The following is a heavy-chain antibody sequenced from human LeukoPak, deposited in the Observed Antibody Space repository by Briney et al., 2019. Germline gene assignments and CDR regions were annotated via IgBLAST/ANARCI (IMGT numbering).Heavy chain of an antibody. CDR3: ARGGSTGTNLNWVDP. CDR2: IYYSGST. CDR1: GGSISSYY. V-gene: IGHV4-59*01. D-gene: IGHD1-1*01. Sequence: PSETLSLTCTVSGGSISSYYWSWIRQPPGKGLEWIGYIYYSGSTNYNPSLKSRVTISVDTSKNQFSLKLSSVTAADTAVYYCARGGSTGTNLNWVDPWGQGTLVTVSS. J-gene: IGHJ5*02.